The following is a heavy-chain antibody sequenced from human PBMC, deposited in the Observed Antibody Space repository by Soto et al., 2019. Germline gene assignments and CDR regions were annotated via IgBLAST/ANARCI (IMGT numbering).Heavy chain of an antibody. J-gene: IGHJ6*02. CDR2: IIPIFGTA. CDR3: ARERYCSSTSCYYYYGMDV. D-gene: IGHD2-2*01. CDR1: GGTFSSYA. V-gene: IGHV1-69*01. Sequence: QVQLVQSGAEVKKPGSSVKVSCKASGGTFSSYAISWVQQAPGQGLEWMGGIIPIFGTANYAQKFQGRVTITADESTSTAYMELSSLRSEDTAVYYCARERYCSSTSCYYYYGMDVWGQGTTVTVSS.